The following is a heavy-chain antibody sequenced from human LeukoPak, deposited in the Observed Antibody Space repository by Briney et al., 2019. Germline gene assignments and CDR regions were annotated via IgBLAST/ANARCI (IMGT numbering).Heavy chain of an antibody. CDR1: GGSFSGYY. CDR2: INHSGST. CDR3: ASFYYDSSGEYYFDY. V-gene: IGHV4-34*01. D-gene: IGHD3-22*01. Sequence: SETLSLTCAVYGGSFSGYYWSWIRQPPGKGLEWIGEINHSGSTNYNPSLKGRVTISVDTSKNQFSLKLSSVTAADTAVYYCASFYYDSSGEYYFDYWGQGTLVTVSS. J-gene: IGHJ4*02.